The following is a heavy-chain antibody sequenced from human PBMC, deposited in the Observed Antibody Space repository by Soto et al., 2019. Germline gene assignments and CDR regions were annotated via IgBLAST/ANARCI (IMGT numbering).Heavy chain of an antibody. V-gene: IGHV1-46*03. CDR2: INPSGGST. Sequence: ASVKVSCKASGYTFTSYYMHWVRQAPGQGLEWMGIINPSGGSTSYAQKFQGRVTMTRDTSTSTVYMELSSLRSEDTAVYYCARGRGTLSTAMGDYYYGMDVWGQGTTVTVSS. CDR1: GYTFTSYY. J-gene: IGHJ6*02. CDR3: ARGRGTLSTAMGDYYYGMDV. D-gene: IGHD5-18*01.